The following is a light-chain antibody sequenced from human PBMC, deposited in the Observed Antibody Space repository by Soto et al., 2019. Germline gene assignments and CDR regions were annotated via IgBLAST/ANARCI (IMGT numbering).Light chain of an antibody. CDR3: QSYDSSLSGPVL. CDR2: GNS. J-gene: IGLJ3*02. CDR1: SSNIGAGYD. Sequence: QSVLTQPPSVSGAPGQRVTISCTGSSSNIGAGYDVHWYQQLPGTAPKLLIYGNSNRPSGVPDRFSGSKSGTSASLAITGLQAKDEADYYCQSYDSSLSGPVLFGGGTKLTVL. V-gene: IGLV1-40*01.